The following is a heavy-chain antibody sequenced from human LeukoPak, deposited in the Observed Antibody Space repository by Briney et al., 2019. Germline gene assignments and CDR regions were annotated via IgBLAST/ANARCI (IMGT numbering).Heavy chain of an antibody. Sequence: RASETLSLTCTVSGDSMSSYYWSSIRQPPGKGLEWLGYIYYTGRTNYNPSLKSRVSISVDTSMNQFSLKLSSVTAADTAVYHCARGGPNSSGFAGDGFDVWGQGTMVTVSS. V-gene: IGHV4-59*01. CDR3: ARGGPNSSGFAGDGFDV. D-gene: IGHD3-22*01. J-gene: IGHJ3*01. CDR2: IYYTGRT. CDR1: GDSMSSYY.